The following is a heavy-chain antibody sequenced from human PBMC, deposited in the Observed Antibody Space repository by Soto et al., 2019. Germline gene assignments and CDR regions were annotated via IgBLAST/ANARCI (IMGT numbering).Heavy chain of an antibody. CDR2: IYWDDDK. CDR1: GFSLSTNGVG. J-gene: IGHJ6*02. D-gene: IGHD6-19*01. Sequence: QITLKESGPALVKPTQTLTLTCTFSGFSLSTNGVGVGWIRQPPGKALEWLALIYWDDDKRYSPSLKSRLTITKHTSKNQVVLTMTNMDPVDTATYYGAHKIHSSWYADAMDVWGQGTTVTVSS. CDR3: AHKIHSSWYADAMDV. V-gene: IGHV2-5*02.